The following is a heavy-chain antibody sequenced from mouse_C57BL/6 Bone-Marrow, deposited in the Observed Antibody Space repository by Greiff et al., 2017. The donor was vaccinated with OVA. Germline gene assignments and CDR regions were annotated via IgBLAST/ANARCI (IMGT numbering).Heavy chain of an antibody. Sequence: EVKLMESGGGLVQPGGSMKLSCVASGFTFSNYWMNWVRQSPEKGLEWVAQIRLKSDNYATHYAESVKGRFTISRDDSKSSVYLQMNNVRAEDTGIYYCTRGGLRRSFAYWGQGTLVTVSA. V-gene: IGHV6-3*01. J-gene: IGHJ3*01. CDR1: GFTFSNYW. CDR2: IRLKSDNYAT. CDR3: TRGGLRRSFAY. D-gene: IGHD2-4*01.